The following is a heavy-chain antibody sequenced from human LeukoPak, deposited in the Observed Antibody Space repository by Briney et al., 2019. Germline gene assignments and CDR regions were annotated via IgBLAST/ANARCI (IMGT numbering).Heavy chain of an antibody. CDR3: ARTIVVVPAAMRGAFDY. D-gene: IGHD2-2*01. V-gene: IGHV1-18*01. CDR2: ISAYNGNT. Sequence: VASVKVSCKASGCTFTSYGISWVRQAPGQGLEWMGWISAYNGNTNYAQKLQGRVTMTTDTSTSTAYMELRSLRSDDTAVYYCARTIVVVPAAMRGAFDYWGQGTLVTVSS. CDR1: GCTFTSYG. J-gene: IGHJ4*02.